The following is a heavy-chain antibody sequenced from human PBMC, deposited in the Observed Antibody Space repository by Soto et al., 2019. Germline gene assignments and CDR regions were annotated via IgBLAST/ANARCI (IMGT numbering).Heavy chain of an antibody. Sequence: QVQLQESGPGLVKPSQTLSLTCTVSGASISSGGYYWNWIRQHPGKGLEWIGYISYSGNTYYNPSRVSRVAISADTSKTQFSLKLYSVTAADTAVYYCARGRSSTWYEWYLDYWGQGALVTVSS. CDR3: ARGRSSTWYEWYLDY. CDR1: GASISSGGYY. J-gene: IGHJ4*02. D-gene: IGHD6-13*01. V-gene: IGHV4-31*03. CDR2: ISYSGNT.